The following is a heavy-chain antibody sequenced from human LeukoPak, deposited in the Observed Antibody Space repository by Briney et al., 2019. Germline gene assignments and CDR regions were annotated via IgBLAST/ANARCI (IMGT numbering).Heavy chain of an antibody. CDR2: ISYDGSGK. CDR1: GFTFSSYG. Sequence: GRSLRLSCAASGFTFSSYGMHWGRQAPGKGLEWMAVISYDGSGKYYADSVRGRFTISRDNSKNTLYLQMNSLRAEDTAVYYCAKDRPGGTALHYWGQGTLVTVSS. D-gene: IGHD1-7*01. J-gene: IGHJ4*02. CDR3: AKDRPGGTALHY. V-gene: IGHV3-30*18.